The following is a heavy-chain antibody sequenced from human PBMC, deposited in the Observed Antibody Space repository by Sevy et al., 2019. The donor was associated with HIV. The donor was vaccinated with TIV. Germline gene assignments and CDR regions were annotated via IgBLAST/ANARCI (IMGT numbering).Heavy chain of an antibody. Sequence: GGSLRLSCAASGFTFSNYNINWVRQSPGKGLEWVSFISTSSGYIYYADSVKGRFTISRDNAKNSLYLQMNSPRAEDTAVYYCARDKTILEGRYGMDVWGQGTTVTVSS. CDR1: GFTFSNYN. V-gene: IGHV3-21*06. D-gene: IGHD3-3*01. CDR3: ARDKTILEGRYGMDV. J-gene: IGHJ6*02. CDR2: ISTSSGYI.